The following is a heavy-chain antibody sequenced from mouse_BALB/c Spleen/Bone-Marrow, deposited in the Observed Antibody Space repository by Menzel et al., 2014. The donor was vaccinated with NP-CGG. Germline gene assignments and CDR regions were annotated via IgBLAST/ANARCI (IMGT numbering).Heavy chain of an antibody. CDR2: ILPGSGST. CDR1: GYTFSSYW. J-gene: IGHJ4*01. Sequence: VQRVESGAELMKPGASVKISCKATGYTFSSYWIEWVKRRPGHGLEWIGEILPGSGSTNYNEKFKGKATFTADTSSNTAYMQLSSLTSEDSAVYYCARASWDYWGQGTSVTVSS. V-gene: IGHV1-9*01. CDR3: ARASWDY. D-gene: IGHD6-1*01.